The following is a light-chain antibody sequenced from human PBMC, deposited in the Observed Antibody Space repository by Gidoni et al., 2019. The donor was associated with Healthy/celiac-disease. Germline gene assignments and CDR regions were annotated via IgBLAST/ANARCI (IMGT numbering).Light chain of an antibody. J-gene: IGLJ2*01. CDR1: SSDVGGYNY. V-gene: IGLV2-8*01. CDR3: SSYAGSNRGV. CDR2: EVS. Sequence: QSALTQPPSASGSPGQSVTISCTGTSSDVGGYNYVSWYQQHPGKAPKLMIYEVSKRPSGVPDRFAGSKSGNTASLTVSGLQAEDEADYYCSSYAGSNRGVFGGGTKLXV.